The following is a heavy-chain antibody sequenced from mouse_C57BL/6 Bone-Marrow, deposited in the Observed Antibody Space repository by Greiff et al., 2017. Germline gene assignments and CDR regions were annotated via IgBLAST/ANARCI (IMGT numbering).Heavy chain of an antibody. CDR2: ISPYNGGT. D-gene: IGHD2-4*01. Sequence: EVQLQQSGPVLVKPGASVKMSCKASGYTFTDYYMNWVKQSHGKSLEWIGVISPYNGGTSYNQKFKGKATLTVDTYSSTAYMELNSLTSEDSAVYYCARRAIYYDYDHDYWGQGTTLTVSS. CDR1: GYTFTDYY. CDR3: ARRAIYYDYDHDY. J-gene: IGHJ2*01. V-gene: IGHV1-19*01.